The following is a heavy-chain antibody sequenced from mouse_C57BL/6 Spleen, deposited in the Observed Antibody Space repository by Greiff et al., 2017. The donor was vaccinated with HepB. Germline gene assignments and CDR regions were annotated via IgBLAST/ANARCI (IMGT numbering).Heavy chain of an antibody. J-gene: IGHJ4*01. CDR1: GYTFTSYG. V-gene: IGHV1-81*01. D-gene: IGHD3-1*01. CDR3: AIQGAYAMDY. Sequence: VQLQQSGAELARPGASVKLSCKASGYTFTSYGISWVKQRTGQGLEWIGEIYPRSGNTYYNEKFKGKATLTADKSSSTAYMELRSLPYEDSAVYFCAIQGAYAMDYWGQGTSVTVSS. CDR2: IYPRSGNT.